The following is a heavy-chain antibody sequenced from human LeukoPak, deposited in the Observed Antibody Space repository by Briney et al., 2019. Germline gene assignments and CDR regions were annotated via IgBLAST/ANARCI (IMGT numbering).Heavy chain of an antibody. D-gene: IGHD2-2*01. CDR1: GGSLSSGDYY. V-gene: IGHV4-30-4*08. Sequence: SQTLSLTCTVSGGSLSSGDYYWSWIRQPPGKGLEWIGYIYYSGSTYYNPSLKSRVTISVDTSKNQFSLKLSSVTAADTAVYYCARTRIVVVPAAKNWFDPWGQGTLVTVSS. CDR3: ARTRIVVVPAAKNWFDP. CDR2: IYYSGST. J-gene: IGHJ5*02.